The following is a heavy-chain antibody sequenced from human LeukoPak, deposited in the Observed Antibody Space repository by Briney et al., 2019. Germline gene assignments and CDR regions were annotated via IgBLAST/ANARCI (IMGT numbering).Heavy chain of an antibody. V-gene: IGHV4-39*07. CDR3: ARDYGSGRRYYYMDV. CDR1: GGSISRSSYS. Sequence: PSETLSLTCTVSGGSISRSSYSWGWIRQPPGKGLEWIGSMYYSGSTFYNPSLKSRVTILVDTSKNQFSLKLSYVTAADTAVYYCARDYGSGRRYYYMDVWGKGTTVTVSS. D-gene: IGHD3-10*01. CDR2: MYYSGST. J-gene: IGHJ6*03.